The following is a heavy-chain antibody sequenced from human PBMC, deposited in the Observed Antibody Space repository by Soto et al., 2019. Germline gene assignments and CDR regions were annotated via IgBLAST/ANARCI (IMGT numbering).Heavy chain of an antibody. J-gene: IGHJ3*02. V-gene: IGHV3-11*01. D-gene: IGHD3-3*01. CDR3: ARDSPPFWSGYPAAFDI. CDR1: GFTFSDYY. CDR2: ISSVCSTI. Sequence: PWWSLRLSCASSGFTFSDYYMSWIRQAPGKGLEWVSYISSVCSTIYYADSCKCRFTISRDNAKNSLYLQMNSLRAEDTAVYYCARDSPPFWSGYPAAFDIWGQGTMVT.